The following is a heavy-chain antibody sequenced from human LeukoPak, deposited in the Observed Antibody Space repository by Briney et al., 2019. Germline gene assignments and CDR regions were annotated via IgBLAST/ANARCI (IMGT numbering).Heavy chain of an antibody. CDR3: AREGRSKVTPRPDGFDI. D-gene: IGHD4-17*01. CDR1: GYTFTSYY. J-gene: IGHJ3*02. V-gene: IGHV1-46*01. CDR2: INPSGGST. Sequence: ASVKVSCKASGYTFTSYYMHWVRQAPGQGLEWMGIINPSGGSTSYAQKFQGRVTMTRDMSTSTDYMELTSLRSEDTAVYYCAREGRSKVTPRPDGFDIWGQGTMVTVSS.